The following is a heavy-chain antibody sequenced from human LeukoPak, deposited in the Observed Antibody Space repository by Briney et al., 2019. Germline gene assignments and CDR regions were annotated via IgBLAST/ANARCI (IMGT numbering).Heavy chain of an antibody. CDR2: VYYSGTT. V-gene: IGHV4-59*08. CDR3: ARHSGCASERGEFDS. CDR1: GGSISSYY. D-gene: IGHD3-10*01. Sequence: SETLSLTCIVSGGSISSYYWSWIRQPPGKGLEWIGYVYYSGTTNYTPSLKNRVTMLVDTSKNQFSLKLRSVTAADTAVYYCARHSGCASERGEFDSWGQGSLVTVSS. J-gene: IGHJ4*02.